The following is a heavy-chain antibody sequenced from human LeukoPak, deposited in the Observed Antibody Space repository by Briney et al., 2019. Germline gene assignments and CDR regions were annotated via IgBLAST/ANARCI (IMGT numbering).Heavy chain of an antibody. CDR2: IWYDGTNK. J-gene: IGHJ4*02. CDR3: ARTRYNSGGGDY. V-gene: IGHV3-33*01. CDR1: DFTSVTYG. D-gene: IGHD6-19*01. Sequence: GGPLRLSFALPDFTSVTYGMTWFPQAPAKGLSWVAVIWYDGTNKFYADSVEGRFTISRDNSKNTLYLQMNSLRAEDTAVYYCARTRYNSGGGDYWGQGTPVTVSP.